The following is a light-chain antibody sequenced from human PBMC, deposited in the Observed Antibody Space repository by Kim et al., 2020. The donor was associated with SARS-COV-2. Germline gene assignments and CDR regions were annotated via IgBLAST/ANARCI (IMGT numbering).Light chain of an antibody. CDR1: SSDIGGYNF. CDR2: EVN. Sequence: SVTISCTGTSSDIGGYNFVAWYQQHPGKAPKVMIYEVNKRPSGVPDRFSGSKSGNTASLTVSGLQAEDEAEYYCSSYAGRQNLVFGGGTKLTVL. CDR3: SSYAGRQNLV. V-gene: IGLV2-8*01. J-gene: IGLJ2*01.